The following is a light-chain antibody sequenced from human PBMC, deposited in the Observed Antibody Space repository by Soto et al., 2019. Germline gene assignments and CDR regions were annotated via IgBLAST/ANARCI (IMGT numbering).Light chain of an antibody. Sequence: ENVLTQSPATLSLSPGERATLSCRASQSIGSYLAWYQQKPGQAPRLLIYDASNRATGIPARFSGSGSETDFTLTIDSLEPEDFAVYYCQQYGSSPLTFGGGTKVEIK. V-gene: IGKV3-11*01. CDR3: QQYGSSPLT. J-gene: IGKJ4*01. CDR2: DAS. CDR1: QSIGSY.